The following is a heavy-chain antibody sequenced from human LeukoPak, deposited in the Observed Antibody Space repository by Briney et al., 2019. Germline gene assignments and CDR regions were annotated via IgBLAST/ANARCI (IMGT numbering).Heavy chain of an antibody. CDR2: FDPEDGET. CDR3: ATVIGQSSSPPSDWFDL. V-gene: IGHV1-24*01. Sequence: ASVKVSCKVSGYTLTELSMHWVRQAPGKGLEWMGGFDPEDGETIYAQKFQGRVTMTEDTSTDTAYMELSSLRSEDTAVYYCATVIGQSSSPPSDWFDLWGQGTLVTVSS. CDR1: GYTLTELS. D-gene: IGHD2-2*01. J-gene: IGHJ5*02.